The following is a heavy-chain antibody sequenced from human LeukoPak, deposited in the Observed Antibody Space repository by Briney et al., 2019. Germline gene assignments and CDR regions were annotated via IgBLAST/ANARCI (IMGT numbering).Heavy chain of an antibody. CDR3: AKRGGTESFYYYYVDV. V-gene: IGHV3-23*01. D-gene: IGHD2-15*01. J-gene: IGHJ6*03. Sequence: GGSLRLSCAASGFTFSSYDMTWVRQTPGKGLEWVALISRSGGTTYYADSVKGRFTISRDNSKNTLYLQMNSLRAEDTAEYYCAKRGGTESFYYYYVDVWGKGTTVTVSS. CDR1: GFTFSSYD. CDR2: ISRSGGTT.